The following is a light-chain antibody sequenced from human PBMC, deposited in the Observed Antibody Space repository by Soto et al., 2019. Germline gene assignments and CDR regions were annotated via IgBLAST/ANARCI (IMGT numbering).Light chain of an antibody. J-gene: IGKJ1*01. CDR3: QQYYSYPPT. Sequence: AIRMTQSPSSLSASTGDTVTITCRASQGISSYLAWYKQKPGKAPKLLIYAASTLQSGVPSRFSGSGSGTDFTLTISCLQSEDFATYYCQQYYSYPPTFGQGTKVDIK. CDR2: AAS. V-gene: IGKV1-8*01. CDR1: QGISSY.